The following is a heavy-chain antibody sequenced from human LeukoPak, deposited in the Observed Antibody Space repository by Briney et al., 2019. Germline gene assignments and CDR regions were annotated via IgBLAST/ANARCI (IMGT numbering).Heavy chain of an antibody. J-gene: IGHJ4*02. V-gene: IGHV3-30-3*01. CDR2: ISYDGSNK. D-gene: IGHD3-10*01. CDR1: GFTFSSYA. CDR3: ASPMVRGVIIWYYFDY. Sequence: GGSLRLSCAASGFTFSSYAMHWVRKAPGKGLGWVAVISYDGSNKYYADSVKGRFTISRDNSKNTLYLQMNSLRAEDTAVYYCASPMVRGVIIWYYFDYWGQGTLVTVSA.